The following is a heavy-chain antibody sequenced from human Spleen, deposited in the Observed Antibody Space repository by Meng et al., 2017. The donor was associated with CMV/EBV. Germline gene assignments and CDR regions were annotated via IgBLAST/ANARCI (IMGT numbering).Heavy chain of an antibody. CDR1: GASIPHGGYY. V-gene: IGHV4-31*03. Sequence: CTVSGASIPHGGYYWSWIRQHPERGLEWIGFIYFSGVTYYNPSLKSRITISVDASKRRFFLKLNSVTAADTAVYYCAKTDSREGGFDSWGQGTLAPSPQ. J-gene: IGHJ4*02. D-gene: IGHD1-1*01. CDR2: IYFSGVT. CDR3: AKTDSREGGFDS.